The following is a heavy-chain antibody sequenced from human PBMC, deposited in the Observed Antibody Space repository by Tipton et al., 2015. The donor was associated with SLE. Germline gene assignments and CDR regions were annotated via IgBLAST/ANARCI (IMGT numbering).Heavy chain of an antibody. CDR2: IYYSGST. D-gene: IGHD1-1*01. J-gene: IGHJ3*02. Sequence: TLSLTCSVSGGSISNYYWSWIRQPPGKGLEWLAYIYYSGSTNYNPSLKSRVTISVDTSKNQVSLNLASVTAADAAVYYCARGEPEGLTTNTFDIWGQGPEVTVAS. V-gene: IGHV4-59*01. CDR3: ARGEPEGLTTNTFDI. CDR1: GGSISNYY.